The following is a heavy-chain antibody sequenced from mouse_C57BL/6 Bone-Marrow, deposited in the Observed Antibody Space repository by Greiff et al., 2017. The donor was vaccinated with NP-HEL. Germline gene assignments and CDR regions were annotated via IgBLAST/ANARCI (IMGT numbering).Heavy chain of an antibody. CDR3: AREGYSYEGY. V-gene: IGHV1-19*01. CDR2: INPYNGGT. CDR1: GYTFTDYY. D-gene: IGHD3-1*01. J-gene: IGHJ2*01. Sequence: DVKLQESGPVLVKPGASVKMSCKASGYTFTDYYMNWVKQSHGKSLEWIGVINPYNGGTSYNQKFKGKATLTVDKSSSTAYMELNSLTSEDSAVYYCAREGYSYEGYWGQGTTLTVSS.